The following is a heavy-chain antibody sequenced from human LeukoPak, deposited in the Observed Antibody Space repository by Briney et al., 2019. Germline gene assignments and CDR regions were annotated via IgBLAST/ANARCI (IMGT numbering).Heavy chain of an antibody. CDR2: INRSGGIT. V-gene: IGHV1-46*01. Sequence: GASVKVSCKASGYTFTNYNMHWVRQAPGQGLEWMGIINRSGGITTYAQKFQGRVTMTRDTSTSTVYMELSSLRSEDSAVYFCARSACSGGSCYSLIDYWGQGTLVTVSS. J-gene: IGHJ4*02. CDR1: GYTFTNYN. CDR3: ARSACSGGSCYSLIDY. D-gene: IGHD2-15*01.